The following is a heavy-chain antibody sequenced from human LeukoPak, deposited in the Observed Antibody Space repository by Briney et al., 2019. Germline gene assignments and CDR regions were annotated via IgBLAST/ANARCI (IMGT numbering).Heavy chain of an antibody. CDR2: ISSSSSTI. J-gene: IGHJ4*02. Sequence: GGSLRLSCAASGFTFSSYSMNWVRQAPGKGLEWVSYISSSSSTIYYADSVKGRFTISRDNAKNSLYLQMNSLRAEDTAVYYCARGKKDRGSYYPHPFDCWGQGTLVTVSS. D-gene: IGHD1-26*01. V-gene: IGHV3-48*01. CDR1: GFTFSSYS. CDR3: ARGKKDRGSYYPHPFDC.